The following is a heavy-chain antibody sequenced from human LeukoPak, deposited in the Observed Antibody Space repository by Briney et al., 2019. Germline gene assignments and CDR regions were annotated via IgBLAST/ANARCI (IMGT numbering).Heavy chain of an antibody. J-gene: IGHJ4*02. V-gene: IGHV3-53*01. CDR3: ARVSGSGFYFDY. Sequence: PGGSLRLSCAASGFTVSSNYMSWVRQAPGKGLEWVSVIYRSGSTYYSGSVKGRFAVSRDNSKNTLYLQMNSLRAEDTAVYYCARVSGSGFYFDYWGQGTLVTVSS. CDR2: IYRSGST. CDR1: GFTVSSNY. D-gene: IGHD3-10*01.